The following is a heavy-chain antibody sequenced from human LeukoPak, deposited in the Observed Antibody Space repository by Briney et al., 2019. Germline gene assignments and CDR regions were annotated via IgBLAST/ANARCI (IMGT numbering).Heavy chain of an antibody. Sequence: SETLSLTCSVSGGSISSYYWSWIRQPPGKGLEWIGYIYYSGSTNYNPSLKSRVTMSVDTFKNQFSLKLSSVTAADTAVYYCARGPPYGGSGKVDYWGQGTLVTVSS. CDR1: GGSISSYY. V-gene: IGHV4-59*01. D-gene: IGHD6-19*01. CDR3: ARGPPYGGSGKVDY. CDR2: IYYSGST. J-gene: IGHJ4*02.